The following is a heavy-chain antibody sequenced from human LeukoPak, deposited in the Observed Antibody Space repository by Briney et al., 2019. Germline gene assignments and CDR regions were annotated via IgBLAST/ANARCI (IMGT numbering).Heavy chain of an antibody. CDR2: ISASGSST. D-gene: IGHD3-16*01. J-gene: IGHJ4*02. V-gene: IGHV3-23*01. CDR1: GFTFSSYA. Sequence: GGSLRLSCAASGFTFSSYAMSWVRQAPGKGLEWVSTISASGSSTYYVDSVKSRFTISRDKSKNTLHLQMNSLRAEDTAVFYCAKGGALKSYYFDYWGQGTLVTVSS. CDR3: AKGGALKSYYFDY.